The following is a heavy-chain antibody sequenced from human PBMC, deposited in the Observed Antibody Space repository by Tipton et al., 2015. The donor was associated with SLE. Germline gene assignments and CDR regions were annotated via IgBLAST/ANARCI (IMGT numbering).Heavy chain of an antibody. V-gene: IGHV3-30*02. J-gene: IGHJ4*02. CDR3: AKGYYYDSSGYFDY. D-gene: IGHD3-22*01. CDR1: GFTFSTYG. CDR2: IRYDGSNK. Sequence: SGFTFSTYGMHWVRQAPGKGLEWVAFIRYDGSNKYYADSVKGRFTISRDNSKNTLYLQMNSLRAEDTAVYYCAKGYYYDSSGYFDYWGQGTLVTVSS.